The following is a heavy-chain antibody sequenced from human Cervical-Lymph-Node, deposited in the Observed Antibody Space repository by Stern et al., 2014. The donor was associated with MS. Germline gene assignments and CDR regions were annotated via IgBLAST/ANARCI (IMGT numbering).Heavy chain of an antibody. CDR1: GHTVTTYS. CDR3: ATPLPFAL. CDR2: FSPSTNRT. Sequence: QVQLLQPGAEVKKPGASVRISCKTTGHTVTTYSMHWIRQAPGQGLEWIGIFSPSTNRTTLAQKVQGRVTVTWDTSTSTLYLGLSSLQSDDTAVYYCATPLPFALWGQGTLVTVSS. V-gene: IGHV1-46*01. J-gene: IGHJ4*02.